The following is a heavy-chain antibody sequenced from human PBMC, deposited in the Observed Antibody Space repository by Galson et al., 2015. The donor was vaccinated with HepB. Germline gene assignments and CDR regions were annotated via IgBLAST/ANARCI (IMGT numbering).Heavy chain of an antibody. CDR3: AKGAPGADS. V-gene: IGHV3-11*06. CDR2: ISGSGTDT. CDR1: GFTFSDPY. J-gene: IGHJ4*02. Sequence: SLRLSCAASGFTFSDPYMSWIRQAPGKGLEWVSYISGSGTDTNYADSVKGRFTISRGNAKNSLYLQMNSLEAEDTALYYCAKGAPGADSWGQGTLVTVSS.